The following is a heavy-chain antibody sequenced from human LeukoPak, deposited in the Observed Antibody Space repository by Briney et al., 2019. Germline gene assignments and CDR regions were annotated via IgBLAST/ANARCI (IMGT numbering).Heavy chain of an antibody. CDR2: ISGSGGST. CDR3: ARGASVIVGALTV. Sequence: GGSLRLSCAASGFYFSSYAMSWVRQAPGKGLEWVSGISGSGGSTYYADSVKGRFTISRDNSKNTLYLQMNSVRAEDTAVYYCARGASVIVGALTVWGQGTLVTVSS. V-gene: IGHV3-23*01. D-gene: IGHD1-26*01. J-gene: IGHJ4*02. CDR1: GFYFSSYA.